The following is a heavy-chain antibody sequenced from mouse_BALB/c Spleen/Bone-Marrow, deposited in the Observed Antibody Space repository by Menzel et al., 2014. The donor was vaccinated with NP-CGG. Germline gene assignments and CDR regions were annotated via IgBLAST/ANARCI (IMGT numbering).Heavy chain of an antibody. J-gene: IGHJ3*01. CDR1: GYTFTSYH. CDR2: INPSSGGA. V-gene: IGHV1S81*02. Sequence: QVQLQQSGAELVKPGASVKLFCKASGYTFTSYHMYWVKQRPGQGLEWIGEINPSSGGADFNEKFKIKATLTVDKSSSTAYMQLSSLTSEDSAVYYCTTSRGYNWFAYWGQGTLVTVSA. D-gene: IGHD2-2*01. CDR3: TTSRGYNWFAY.